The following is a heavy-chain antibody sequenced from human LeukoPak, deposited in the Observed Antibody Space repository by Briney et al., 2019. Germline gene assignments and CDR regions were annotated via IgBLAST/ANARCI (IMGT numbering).Heavy chain of an antibody. D-gene: IGHD4-17*01. CDR2: ISAYNGNT. CDR3: ARSRASPYGDYFDY. CDR1: GYTFTSYG. Sequence: ASMKVSCKASGYTFTSYGISWVRQAPGQGLEWMGWISAYNGNTNYAQKLQGRVTMTTDTSTSTAYMELRSLRSDDTAVYYCARSRASPYGDYFDYWGQGTLVTVSS. V-gene: IGHV1-18*01. J-gene: IGHJ4*02.